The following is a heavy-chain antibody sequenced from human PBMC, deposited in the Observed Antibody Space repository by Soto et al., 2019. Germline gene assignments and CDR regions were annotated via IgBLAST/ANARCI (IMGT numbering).Heavy chain of an antibody. Sequence: ASAKVSCKASGYTFTSYGISWVRQAPGQGLEWMGWISAYNGNTNYAQKLQGRVAMTTDTSTSTACMELRSLRSDDTAVYYCARDRRTYYYGSWSYGLPGYWGQGTLVTVSS. CDR1: GYTFTSYG. J-gene: IGHJ4*02. D-gene: IGHD3-10*01. CDR2: ISAYNGNT. V-gene: IGHV1-18*04. CDR3: ARDRRTYYYGSWSYGLPGY.